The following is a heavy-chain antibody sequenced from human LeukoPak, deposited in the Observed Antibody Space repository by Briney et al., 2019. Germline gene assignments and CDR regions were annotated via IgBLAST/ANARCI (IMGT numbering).Heavy chain of an antibody. CDR2: INPNSGDT. J-gene: IGHJ3*02. Sequence: ASVKVSCKASGYIFTGYYMHWVRQAPGQGLEWMGWINPNSGDTNYAQKFQGRVTMTRDTSISTAYMELSRLRSDDTAVYYCARGYYYDSSGYYLAAFDIWGQGTMVTVSS. CDR3: ARGYYYDSSGYYLAAFDI. D-gene: IGHD3-22*01. V-gene: IGHV1-2*02. CDR1: GYIFTGYY.